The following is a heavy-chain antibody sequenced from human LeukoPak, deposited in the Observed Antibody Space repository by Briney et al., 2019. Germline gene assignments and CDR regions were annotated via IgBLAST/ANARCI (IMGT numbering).Heavy chain of an antibody. V-gene: IGHV3-21*01. J-gene: IGHJ3*02. Sequence: GGSLRLSCAASGFTFSSYAMSWVRQAPGKGLEWVSSISSTGSDTYYTDSLKGRFTISRDNAKNSLYLQMNSLRAEDTAVYYCARRTAFDIWGQGTMVTVSS. CDR1: GFTFSSYA. CDR3: ARRTAFDI. D-gene: IGHD1-14*01. CDR2: ISSTGSDT.